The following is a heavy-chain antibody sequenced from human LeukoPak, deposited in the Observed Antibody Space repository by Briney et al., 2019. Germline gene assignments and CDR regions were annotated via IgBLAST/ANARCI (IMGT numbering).Heavy chain of an antibody. CDR1: GYTFTGYY. V-gene: IGHV1-2*02. Sequence: GASVKVSCKASGYTFTGYYMHWVRQAPGQGLEWMGWINPNSGGTNYAQKFQGRVTMTRNTSISTAYMELSSLRSEDTAVYYCARGLNRYSSSWNRPFDYWGQGTLVTASS. D-gene: IGHD6-13*01. J-gene: IGHJ4*02. CDR3: ARGLNRYSSSWNRPFDY. CDR2: INPNSGGT.